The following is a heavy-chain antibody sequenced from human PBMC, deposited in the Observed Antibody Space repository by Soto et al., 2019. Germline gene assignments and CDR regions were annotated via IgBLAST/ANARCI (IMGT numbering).Heavy chain of an antibody. CDR3: ASFPRENYYGSGSLLEPYYYYGMYV. CDR2: ISYDGSNK. CDR1: GFTFSSYG. V-gene: IGHV3-30*03. J-gene: IGHJ6*02. Sequence: GGSLRLSCAASGFTFSSYGMHWVRQAPGKGLEWVAVISYDGSNKYYADSVKGRFTISRDNSKNTLYLQMNSLRAEDTAVYYCASFPRENYYGSGSLLEPYYYYGMYVWGQGTTVTVSS. D-gene: IGHD3-10*01.